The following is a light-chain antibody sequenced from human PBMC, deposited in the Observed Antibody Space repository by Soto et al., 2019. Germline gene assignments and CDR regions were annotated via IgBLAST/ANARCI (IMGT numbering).Light chain of an antibody. Sequence: ENVLTQSPGTLSLSPGERATLSCRASQSVSSNYLAWYQQKPGQAPRLLIYGASNRATGIPDRFSGSGSGTDFTLTISRLQSEDFAVYYCQQYHNWWTFGQGTKVDI. J-gene: IGKJ1*01. CDR3: QQYHNWWT. CDR2: GAS. CDR1: QSVSSNY. V-gene: IGKV3-20*01.